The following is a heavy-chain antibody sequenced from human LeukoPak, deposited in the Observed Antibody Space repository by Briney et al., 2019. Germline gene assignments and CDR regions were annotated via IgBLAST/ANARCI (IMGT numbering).Heavy chain of an antibody. D-gene: IGHD3-10*01. CDR2: IIPIFGTA. Sequence: EASVKVSCKASGGTFSSYAISWVRQAPGQGLEWMGGIIPIFGTANYAQKFQGRVTITADESTSTAYMELSSLRSEDTAVYYCLYGSGSYLPDYWGQGTLVIVSS. CDR1: GGTFSSYA. J-gene: IGHJ4*02. V-gene: IGHV1-69*13. CDR3: LYGSGSYLPDY.